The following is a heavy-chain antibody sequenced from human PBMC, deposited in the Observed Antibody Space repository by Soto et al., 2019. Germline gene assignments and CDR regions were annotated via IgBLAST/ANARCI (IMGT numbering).Heavy chain of an antibody. V-gene: IGHV3-23*01. CDR2: IRGTAT. Sequence: EVQLLESGGTLVQPGESLRLSCEVSGFSFSSFAMNWVRQAPGEGLEWVSSIRGTATSYADSVKGRFTISRDNSKNTVYLQRNTRRGDDTVVYYAAKCAVWMTPPWGWWNWVTPWGDGTVVIVSS. D-gene: IGHD2-15*01. CDR3: AKCAVWMTPPWGWWNWVTP. J-gene: IGHJ5*02. CDR1: GFSFSSFA.